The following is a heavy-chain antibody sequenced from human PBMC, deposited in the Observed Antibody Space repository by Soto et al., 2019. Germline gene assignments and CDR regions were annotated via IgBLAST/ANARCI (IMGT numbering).Heavy chain of an antibody. CDR1: GYTFTSYG. V-gene: IGHV1-18*01. J-gene: IGHJ6*02. CDR2: ISAYNGNT. D-gene: IGHD2-2*01. CDR3: ARPNRYCISTSCYEHYGMDV. Sequence: QVQLVQSGAEVKKPGASVKVSCKASGYTFTSYGISWVRQAPGQGLEWMGWISAYNGNTNYAQKLQGRVTMTTDTSTSTAYMELRSLRSDDTAVYYCARPNRYCISTSCYEHYGMDVWGQGTTVTVSS.